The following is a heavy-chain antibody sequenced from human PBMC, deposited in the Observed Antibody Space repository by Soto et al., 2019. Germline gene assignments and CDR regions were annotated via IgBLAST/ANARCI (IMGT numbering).Heavy chain of an antibody. CDR1: GYTFTSYD. CDR2: MNPNSGNT. V-gene: IGHV1-8*01. J-gene: IGHJ6*03. D-gene: IGHD2-2*01. CDR3: ARARRGYCSSTSCYPQATDYYYYYMDV. Sequence: GASVKVSCKASGYTFTSYDINWVRQATGQGLEWMGWMNPNSGNTGYAQKFQGRVTMTRNTSISTAYMELSSLRSEDTAVYYCARARRGYCSSTSCYPQATDYYYYYMDVWGKGTTVTVSS.